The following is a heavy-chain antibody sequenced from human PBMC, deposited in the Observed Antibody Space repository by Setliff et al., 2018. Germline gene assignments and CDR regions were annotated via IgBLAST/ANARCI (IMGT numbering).Heavy chain of an antibody. CDR2: MDPNSGNT. Sequence: ASVKVSCKASGGNFMYSGISWVRQATGQGLEWVGWMDPNSGNTAYGRKFQDRVTITRNTSISTAYTELSSLRSEDTAVYYCARGRASGGYFEVWYSDLWGRGTLVTVPQ. CDR3: ARGRASGGYFEVWYSDL. D-gene: IGHD3-22*01. J-gene: IGHJ2*01. V-gene: IGHV1-8*03. CDR1: GGNFMYSG.